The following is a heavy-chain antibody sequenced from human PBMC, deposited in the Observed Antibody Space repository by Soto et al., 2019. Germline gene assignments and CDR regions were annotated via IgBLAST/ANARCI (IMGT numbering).Heavy chain of an antibody. CDR1: GYTLTELS. J-gene: IGHJ5*02. D-gene: IGHD1-26*01. Sequence: ASVKVSCKVSGYTLTELSMHWVRQAPGKGLEWMGGFDPEDGETIYAQKFQGRVTMTEDTSTDTAYMELSSLRSEDTAVYYCATDPRIVGATLNWFDPWGQGTLVTVSS. V-gene: IGHV1-24*01. CDR2: FDPEDGET. CDR3: ATDPRIVGATLNWFDP.